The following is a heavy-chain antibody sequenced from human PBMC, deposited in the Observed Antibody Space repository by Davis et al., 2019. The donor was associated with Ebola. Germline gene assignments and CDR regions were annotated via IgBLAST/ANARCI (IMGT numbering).Heavy chain of an antibody. D-gene: IGHD5-12*01. J-gene: IGHJ5*02. CDR2: IYPHDFTT. V-gene: IGHV5-51*01. Sequence: KVSCKASGYSFASYWIVWLRQMPGEGLEWMGIIYPHDFTTKYNPSFEGQVTMSADKSINTVYLQWSSLGASDTAIYYCARGNVANFFDPWGQGTLVTVSS. CDR3: ARGNVANFFDP. CDR1: GYSFASYW.